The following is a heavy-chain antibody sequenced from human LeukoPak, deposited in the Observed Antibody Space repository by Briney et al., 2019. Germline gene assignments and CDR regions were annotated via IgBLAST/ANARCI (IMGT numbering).Heavy chain of an antibody. CDR3: AKSLYSYRPASFDY. J-gene: IGHJ4*02. D-gene: IGHD5-18*01. CDR2: ISGSGGST. V-gene: IGHV3-23*01. CDR1: GFTFSSYG. Sequence: GGSLRLSCAASGFTFSSYGMHWVRQAPGKGLEWVSAISGSGGSTYYADSVKGRFTISRDNSKNTLYLQMNSLRAEDTAVYYCAKSLYSYRPASFDYWGQGTLVTVSS.